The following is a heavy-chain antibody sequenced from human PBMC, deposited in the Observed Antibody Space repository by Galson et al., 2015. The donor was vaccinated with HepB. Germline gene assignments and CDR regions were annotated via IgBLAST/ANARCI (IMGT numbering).Heavy chain of an antibody. V-gene: IGHV4-39*01. CDR2: IYYSGST. CDR1: GGSISSSSYY. CDR3: ARHVLQPEYFQH. D-gene: IGHD4-11*01. J-gene: IGHJ1*01. Sequence: ETLSLTCTVSGGSISSSSYYWGWIRQPPGKGLEWIGSIYYSGSTYYNPSLKSRVTISVDTSKNQFSLKLSSVTAADTAVYYCARHVLQPEYFQHWGQGTLVTVSS.